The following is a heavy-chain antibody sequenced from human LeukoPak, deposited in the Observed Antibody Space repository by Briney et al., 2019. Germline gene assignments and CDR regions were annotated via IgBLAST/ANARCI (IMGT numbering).Heavy chain of an antibody. CDR1: GGSVSSGDYY. CDR3: ARPYYYDSRIDP. D-gene: IGHD3-22*01. Sequence: SETLSLTCTVSGGSVSSGDYYWSWIRRPPGKGLEWIAYMYYSGSTYYNPSLKSRVTMSADTSKNQLSLKLSSVTAADTAVYYCARPYYYDSRIDPWGQGILVTVSS. CDR2: MYYSGST. J-gene: IGHJ5*02. V-gene: IGHV4-30-4*01.